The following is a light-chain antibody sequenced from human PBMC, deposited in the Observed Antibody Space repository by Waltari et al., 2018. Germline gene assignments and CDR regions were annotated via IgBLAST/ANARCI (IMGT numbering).Light chain of an antibody. CDR3: SLYVGSSTLV. Sequence: QSALTQPASVSGSPGQSLTISYTGTSSDVWRYPLVSWYQQHPVKAPKLIIYEGSKRPSGVSNRFSGSRSGNTASLTISGLQAEDEADYYCSLYVGSSTLVFGTGTKVTVL. CDR2: EGS. CDR1: SSDVWRYPL. J-gene: IGLJ1*01. V-gene: IGLV2-23*01.